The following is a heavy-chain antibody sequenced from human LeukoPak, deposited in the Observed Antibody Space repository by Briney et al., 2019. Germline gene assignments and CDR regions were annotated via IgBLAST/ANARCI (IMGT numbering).Heavy chain of an antibody. CDR1: GDSISSYY. V-gene: IGHV4-59*01. D-gene: IGHD2-2*01. CDR3: ARGYPLPNDAFDI. Sequence: PSETLSLTCTVSGDSISSYYWSWIRQPPGKGLEWIAYIYYNGSTNYNPSLKSRVTILVDTSKNQFSLKLSSVTAADTAVYYCARGYPLPNDAFDIWGQGTMLTVSS. J-gene: IGHJ3*02. CDR2: IYYNGST.